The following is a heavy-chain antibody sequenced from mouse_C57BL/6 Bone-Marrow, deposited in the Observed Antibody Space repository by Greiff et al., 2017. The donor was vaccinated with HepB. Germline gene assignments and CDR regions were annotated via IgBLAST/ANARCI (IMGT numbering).Heavy chain of an antibody. CDR1: GFSLTSYG. Sequence: VKLQESGPGLVAPSQSLSITCTVSGFSLTSYGVHWVRQPPGKGLEWLVVIWSDGSTTYNSALKSRLSISKDNSKSQVFLKMNSLQTDDTAMYYCARHLNYGSSYDAMDYWGQGTSVTVSS. CDR2: IWSDGST. CDR3: ARHLNYGSSYDAMDY. V-gene: IGHV2-6-1*01. D-gene: IGHD1-1*01. J-gene: IGHJ4*01.